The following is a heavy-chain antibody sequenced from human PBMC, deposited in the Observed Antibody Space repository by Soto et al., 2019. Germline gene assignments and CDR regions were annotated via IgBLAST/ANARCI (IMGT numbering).Heavy chain of an antibody. Sequence: GGSLRLSCAASGFTFSSYGMHWVRQAPGKGLEWVAVIWYDGSNKYYADSVKGRFTISRDNSKNTLYLQMNSLRAEDTAVYYCARDLVPESPPYCSSTSCYYGVDGMDVWGQGTTVTVSS. CDR1: GFTFSSYG. J-gene: IGHJ6*02. CDR2: IWYDGSNK. CDR3: ARDLVPESPPYCSSTSCYYGVDGMDV. V-gene: IGHV3-33*01. D-gene: IGHD2-2*01.